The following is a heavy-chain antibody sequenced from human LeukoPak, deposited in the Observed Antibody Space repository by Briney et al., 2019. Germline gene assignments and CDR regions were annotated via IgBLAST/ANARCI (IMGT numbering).Heavy chain of an antibody. Sequence: GGSLRLSXAASGFTFSSYCMHWVRQAPGKGLVWVSRIQSDGSSTNYADSVKGRFTISRDNSKNTLYLQMNSLRADDTAVYYCARDLRTPSDTNIAIDYWGQGTLVTVSP. V-gene: IGHV3-74*01. CDR1: GFTFSSYC. CDR3: ARDLRTPSDTNIAIDY. J-gene: IGHJ4*02. D-gene: IGHD4-23*01. CDR2: IQSDGSST.